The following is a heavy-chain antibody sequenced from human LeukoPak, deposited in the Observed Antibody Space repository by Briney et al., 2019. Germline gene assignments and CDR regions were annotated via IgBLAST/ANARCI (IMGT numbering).Heavy chain of an antibody. D-gene: IGHD5-24*01. CDR1: GFTFNSYA. Sequence: GGPLRLPCAASGFTFNSYAMSWDRHAPGKGLEWVSAISGSGGSTYYADSVKGRFTISRDNSKNTLYLQMNSLRAEDTAVYSCAKDFAMATITSNSFDYWGQGTLVIVSS. J-gene: IGHJ4*02. V-gene: IGHV3-23*01. CDR3: AKDFAMATITSNSFDY. CDR2: ISGSGGST.